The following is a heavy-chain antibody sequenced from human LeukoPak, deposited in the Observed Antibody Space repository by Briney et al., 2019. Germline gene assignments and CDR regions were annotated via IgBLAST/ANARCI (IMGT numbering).Heavy chain of an antibody. J-gene: IGHJ6*03. CDR3: ANEDLVVVPAAPPSPKYYYYYYMDV. Sequence: GGSLRLSCAASGFTFSSYWMSWVRQAPGKGLEWVANIKQDGSEKYYVDSVKGRFTISRDNAKKSLYLQMNSLRAEDTAVYYCANEDLVVVPAAPPSPKYYYYYYMDVWGKGTTVTVSS. V-gene: IGHV3-7*01. D-gene: IGHD2-2*01. CDR1: GFTFSSYW. CDR2: IKQDGSEK.